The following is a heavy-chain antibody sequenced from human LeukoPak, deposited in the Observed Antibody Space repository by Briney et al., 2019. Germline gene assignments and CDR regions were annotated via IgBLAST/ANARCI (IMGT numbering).Heavy chain of an antibody. CDR2: IRYDGSNK. D-gene: IGHD3-22*01. J-gene: IGHJ3*02. CDR1: GFTFSSFG. V-gene: IGHV3-30*02. Sequence: GGSLRLSCAASGFTFSSFGMHWVRQAPGKGLEWVAFIRYDGSNKYYADSVKGRFTISRDNAKNSLYLQMNSLRAEDTAVYYCARSGTTYYYDSGTRIWGQGTMVTVSS. CDR3: ARSGTTYYYDSGTRI.